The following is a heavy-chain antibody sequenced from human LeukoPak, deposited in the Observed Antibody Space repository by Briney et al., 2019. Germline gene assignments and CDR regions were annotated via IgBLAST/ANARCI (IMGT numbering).Heavy chain of an antibody. CDR3: AGEGLAGGAFDI. J-gene: IGHJ3*02. D-gene: IGHD6-19*01. CDR1: GGSISSYY. Sequence: KPSETLSLTCTVSGGSISSYYWSWIRQPPGKGLEWIGYIYYSGSTNYNPSLKSRVTISVDTSKNQFSLKLSSVTAADTAVYYCAGEGLAGGAFDIWGQGTMVTVSS. CDR2: IYYSGST. V-gene: IGHV4-59*01.